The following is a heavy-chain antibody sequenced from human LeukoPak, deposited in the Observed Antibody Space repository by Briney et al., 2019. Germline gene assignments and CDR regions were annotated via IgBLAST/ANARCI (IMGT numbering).Heavy chain of an antibody. V-gene: IGHV3-64*04. D-gene: IGHD6-19*01. CDR2: ISSSGGST. CDR3: ARQVGWLGNYFDY. Sequence: PGGSLRLSCSASGFTFSDYAMHWVRQAPGKGLEYVSAISSSGGSTHYTDSLKVRVTISRDNSKNTLYLQMNSLRAEDTAVYYCARQVGWLGNYFDYWGQGTLVTVSS. CDR1: GFTFSDYA. J-gene: IGHJ4*02.